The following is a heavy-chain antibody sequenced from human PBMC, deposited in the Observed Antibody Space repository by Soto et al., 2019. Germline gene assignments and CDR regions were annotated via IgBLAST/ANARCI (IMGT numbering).Heavy chain of an antibody. Sequence: QVQLQESGPGLVKPSQTLSLTCTVSGGSISSGGYYWSWIRQHPGKGLEWIGYIYYSGSTYYNPSPKSRVTISVGTSKNQFSLKLSSVTAADTAGYYCARSPAQGWLAIDYWGQGTLVTVSS. CDR3: ARSPAQGWLAIDY. CDR1: GGSISSGGYY. J-gene: IGHJ4*02. D-gene: IGHD2-15*01. V-gene: IGHV4-31*03. CDR2: IYYSGST.